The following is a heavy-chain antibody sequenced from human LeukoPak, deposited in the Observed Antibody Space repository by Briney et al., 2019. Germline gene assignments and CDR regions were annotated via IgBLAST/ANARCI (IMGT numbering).Heavy chain of an antibody. J-gene: IGHJ6*02. Sequence: GGSLRLSCAASGFTFSNAWMSWVRQAPGKGLEWVGRIKSKTDGGTTDYAAPVKGRFTISRDDSKNTLYLQMNSLKTEDTAVYYCTIDPLGYCSGGSCYRLYYYYGMDVWGQGTTVTVSS. V-gene: IGHV3-15*01. CDR2: IKSKTDGGTT. CDR3: TIDPLGYCSGGSCYRLYYYYGMDV. D-gene: IGHD2-15*01. CDR1: GFTFSNAW.